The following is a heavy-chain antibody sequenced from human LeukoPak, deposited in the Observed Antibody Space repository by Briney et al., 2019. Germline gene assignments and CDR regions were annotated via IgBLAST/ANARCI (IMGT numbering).Heavy chain of an antibody. V-gene: IGHV3-49*03. CDR1: GFTFGDYA. Sequence: GGSLRLSCTASGFTFGDYAMSWFRQAPGKGLEWVGFIRSKAYGGTTEYAASVKGRFTISRDDSKSIAYLQMNSLKTEDTAVYYCTRGHLWPKDSPYYFDYWGQGTLVTVSS. J-gene: IGHJ4*02. CDR3: TRGHLWPKDSPYYFDY. CDR2: IRSKAYGGTT. D-gene: IGHD3-10*01.